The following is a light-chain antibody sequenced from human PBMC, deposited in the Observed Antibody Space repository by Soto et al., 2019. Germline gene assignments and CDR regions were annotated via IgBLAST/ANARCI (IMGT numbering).Light chain of an antibody. CDR1: QSISTSS. CDR3: QYYGNSPLT. CDR2: GAF. J-gene: IGKJ1*01. V-gene: IGKV3-20*01. Sequence: EIVLTQYPGTLSLSPGERATLNCMASQSISTSSLAWYRQKPGQAPRLLIYGAFNRATGIPDRFSGGGSGTDFTLTITRLEPEDFAVYYCQYYGNSPLTFGQGTKVDIK.